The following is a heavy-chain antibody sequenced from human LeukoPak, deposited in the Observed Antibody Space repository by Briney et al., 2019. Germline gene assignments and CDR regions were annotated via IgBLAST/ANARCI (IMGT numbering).Heavy chain of an antibody. Sequence: ASVKVSCKASGYTFTGYYMHWVRQAPGQGLEWMGWINPNSGGTNYAQKFQGRVTMTRDTSISTAYMELSRLRSDGTAVYYCARVRVARGYYYGMDVWGQGTTVTVSS. CDR2: INPNSGGT. V-gene: IGHV1-2*02. D-gene: IGHD5-12*01. CDR3: ARVRVARGYYYGMDV. CDR1: GYTFTGYY. J-gene: IGHJ6*02.